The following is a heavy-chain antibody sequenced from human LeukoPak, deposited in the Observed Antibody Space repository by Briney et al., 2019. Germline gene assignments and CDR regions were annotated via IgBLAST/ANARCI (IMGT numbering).Heavy chain of an antibody. V-gene: IGHV3-23*01. Sequence: GGSLRLSCAASGFTFSSYAMSWVRQAPGKGLEWVSAISGSGGSTYYADSVKGRFTISRDNSKNTLYLQMNSLRAEDTAVYYCAKRVAVAGTGYYGMDVWGQGTTVTVSS. CDR3: AKRVAVAGTGYYGMDV. J-gene: IGHJ6*02. CDR1: GFTFSSYA. CDR2: ISGSGGST. D-gene: IGHD6-19*01.